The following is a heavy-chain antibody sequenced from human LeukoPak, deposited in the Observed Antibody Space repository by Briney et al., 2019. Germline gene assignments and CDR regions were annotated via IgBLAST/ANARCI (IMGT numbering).Heavy chain of an antibody. CDR1: GFTFSSYA. V-gene: IGHV3-23*01. D-gene: IGHD4-17*01. Sequence: PGGSLRLSCAASGFTFSSYAMNWVRQAPGKGLEWVSTISDRSDKTYYADSVRGRLTISRDNSKNTLFLQMNSLRAEDTAVYYCAKPSYGDPLDAFDIWGQGTMVTVSS. CDR2: ISDRSDKT. CDR3: AKPSYGDPLDAFDI. J-gene: IGHJ3*02.